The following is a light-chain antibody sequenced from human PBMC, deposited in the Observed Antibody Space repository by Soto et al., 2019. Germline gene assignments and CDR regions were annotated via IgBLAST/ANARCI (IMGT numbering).Light chain of an antibody. CDR3: CSYAGGSTVV. Sequence: QSALTQSASVSGSPGQSITISCTGTSSDVGSYNLVSWYQQHPGKAPKLMIYEGSKRPSGVSDRFSGSKSGNTASLTISGLQAEDEADYYCCSYAGGSTVVFGGGTKVTVL. V-gene: IGLV2-23*01. CDR1: SSDVGSYNL. CDR2: EGS. J-gene: IGLJ2*01.